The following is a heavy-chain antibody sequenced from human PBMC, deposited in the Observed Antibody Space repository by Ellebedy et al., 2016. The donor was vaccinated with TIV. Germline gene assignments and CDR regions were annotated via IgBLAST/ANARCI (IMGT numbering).Heavy chain of an antibody. CDR2: ISAYNGNT. CDR1: GYTFTSYG. J-gene: IGHJ3*02. Sequence: ASVKVSCXASGYTFTSYGISWVRQAPGQGLEWMGWISAYNGNTNYAQKLQGRVTMTTDTSTSTAYMELRSLRSDDTAVYYCARERDYYYDSSGYYYVDAFDIWGQGTMVTVSS. D-gene: IGHD3-22*01. CDR3: ARERDYYYDSSGYYYVDAFDI. V-gene: IGHV1-18*01.